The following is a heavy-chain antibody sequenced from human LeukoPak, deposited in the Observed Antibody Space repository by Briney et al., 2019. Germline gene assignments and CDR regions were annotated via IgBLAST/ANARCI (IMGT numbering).Heavy chain of an antibody. CDR3: AKDRYYDCVWGSSPDDY. CDR1: GFTFSSYG. D-gene: IGHD3-16*01. V-gene: IGHV3-30*18. CDR2: ISYDGSNK. Sequence: GGSLRLSCAASGFTFSSYGMHWVRQAPGKGLEWVAVISYDGSNKYYADSVKGRFTISRDNSKNTLYLQMNSLRAEDTAVYYCAKDRYYDCVWGSSPDDYGGQGTLVTVSS. J-gene: IGHJ4*02.